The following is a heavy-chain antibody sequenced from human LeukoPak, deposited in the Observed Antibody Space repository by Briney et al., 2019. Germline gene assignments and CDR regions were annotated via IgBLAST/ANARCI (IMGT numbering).Heavy chain of an antibody. CDR1: GGSISSGGYY. V-gene: IGHV4-31*03. CDR2: IYYSGST. Sequence: SETLSLTCTVSGGSISSGGYYWSWIRQHPGKGLEWIGYIYYSGSTYYSPSLKSRVTISVDTSKNQFSLKLSSVTAADTAVYYCAARVWGYYMDVWGKGTTVTVSS. CDR3: AARVWGYYMDV. D-gene: IGHD6-6*01. J-gene: IGHJ6*03.